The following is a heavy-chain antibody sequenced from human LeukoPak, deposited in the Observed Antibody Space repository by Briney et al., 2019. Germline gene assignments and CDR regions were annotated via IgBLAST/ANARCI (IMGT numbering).Heavy chain of an antibody. CDR1: GFTFSSYA. CDR3: ARERLVRGVIITHDAFDI. Sequence: GGSLRLSCAASGFTFSSYAMHWVRQAPGKGLEYVSAISSNVGSTYYANSVKGRFTISRDNSTNTLYLQMGSLRAEDMAVYYCARERLVRGVIITHDAFDIWGQGTMVTVSS. V-gene: IGHV3-64*01. D-gene: IGHD3-10*01. J-gene: IGHJ3*02. CDR2: ISSNVGST.